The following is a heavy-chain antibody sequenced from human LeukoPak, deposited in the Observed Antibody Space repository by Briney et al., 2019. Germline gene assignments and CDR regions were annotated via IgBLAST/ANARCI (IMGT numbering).Heavy chain of an antibody. CDR2: ISGSGGST. D-gene: IGHD3-22*01. V-gene: IGHV3-23*01. CDR3: AKGPQVGSGYHPDY. J-gene: IGHJ4*02. Sequence: GGSLRLPCAASGFTLSSYAMSWVRQAPGKGLEWVSGISGSGGSTYYADSVKGRFTISRDNSKNTLYLQMNSLRAEDTAAYYCAKGPQVGSGYHPDYWGQGILVTVSS. CDR1: GFTLSSYA.